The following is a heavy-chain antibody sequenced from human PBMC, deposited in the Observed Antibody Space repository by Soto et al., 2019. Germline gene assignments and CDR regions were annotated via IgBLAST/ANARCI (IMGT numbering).Heavy chain of an antibody. Sequence: QVQLQESGPGLVKPSQTLSLTCTVSGGSISSGGYYWSWIRQHPGKGLEWIGYIYYSGSTYYNPSLKSRVTISVDTSKNQFSVKLSSVTAADTVVYYCAGVTVAGTTIANDYWGQGTLATVSS. D-gene: IGHD6-19*01. CDR3: AGVTVAGTTIANDY. J-gene: IGHJ4*02. CDR2: IYYSGST. CDR1: GGSISSGGYY. V-gene: IGHV4-31*03.